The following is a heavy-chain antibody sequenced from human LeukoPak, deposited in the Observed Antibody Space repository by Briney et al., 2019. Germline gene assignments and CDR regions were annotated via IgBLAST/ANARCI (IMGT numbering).Heavy chain of an antibody. V-gene: IGHV3-23*01. D-gene: IGHD3-10*01. Sequence: GGSLRLSCAASGFTFSSYAMSWVRQAPGKGLEWVSAISGSGGSTYYADSVKGRFTISRDNSKNTLYLQMKSLRAEDTAVYYCAKDRGTMVRGIPNAFDIWGQGTRVTVSS. CDR3: AKDRGTMVRGIPNAFDI. J-gene: IGHJ3*02. CDR2: ISGSGGST. CDR1: GFTFSSYA.